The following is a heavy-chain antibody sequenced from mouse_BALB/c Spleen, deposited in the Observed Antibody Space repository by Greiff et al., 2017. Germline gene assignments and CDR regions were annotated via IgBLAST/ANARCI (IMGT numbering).Heavy chain of an antibody. CDR2: IDPANGNT. V-gene: IGHV14-3*02. J-gene: IGHJ4*01. CDR3: ARGGVTTVDAMDY. D-gene: IGHD1-1*01. Sequence: EVQLKESGAELVKPGAAVKLSCTASGFNIKDTYMHWVKQRPEQGLEWIGRIDPANGNTKYDPKFQGKATITADTSSNTAYLQLSSLTSEDTAVYYCARGGVTTVDAMDYWGQGTSVTVSS. CDR1: GFNIKDTY.